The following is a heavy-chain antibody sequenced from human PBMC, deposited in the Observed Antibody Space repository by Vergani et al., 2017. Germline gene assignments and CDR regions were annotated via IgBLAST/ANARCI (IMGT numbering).Heavy chain of an antibody. CDR3: ARDQGGYSYAHYYYGMDV. Sequence: VQLVQSGGGLVKPGGSLRLSCAASGFTFSSYSMNWVRQAPGKGLEWVSSISSSSSYIYYADSVKGRFTISRDNAKNSLYLQMNSLRAEDTAVYYCARDQGGYSYAHYYYGMDVWGQGTTVTVSS. CDR1: GFTFSSYS. J-gene: IGHJ6*02. V-gene: IGHV3-21*01. CDR2: ISSSSSYI. D-gene: IGHD5-18*01.